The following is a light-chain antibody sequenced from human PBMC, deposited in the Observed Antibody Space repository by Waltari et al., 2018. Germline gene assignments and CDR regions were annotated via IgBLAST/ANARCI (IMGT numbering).Light chain of an antibody. Sequence: QSALTQPASVSGSPGQSITISCTGTSSDVGGYNFLSWYQQHPGKAPKRMIYEVTNRPSGVSNRFSGSKSGNTASLTISGLLAEDEADYYCCSYTTTTTVVFGGGTKLTVL. CDR3: CSYTTTTTVV. J-gene: IGLJ3*02. CDR1: SSDVGGYNF. V-gene: IGLV2-14*01. CDR2: EVT.